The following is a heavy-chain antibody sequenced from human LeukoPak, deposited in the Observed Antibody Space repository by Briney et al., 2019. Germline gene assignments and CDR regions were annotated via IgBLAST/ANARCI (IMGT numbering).Heavy chain of an antibody. Sequence: SVKVSCKASVGTFSSYAISWVRHAPGQGLEWMGRIIPIFGVANYAQKFQGRVTITADKSTSTAYMERSSLRSEDTAVYYCAGDPGEHDYWFGSFDPWGEGTLVTVSS. V-gene: IGHV1-69*04. D-gene: IGHD3-10*01. CDR3: AGDPGEHDYWFGSFDP. CDR2: IIPIFGVA. J-gene: IGHJ5*02. CDR1: VGTFSSYA.